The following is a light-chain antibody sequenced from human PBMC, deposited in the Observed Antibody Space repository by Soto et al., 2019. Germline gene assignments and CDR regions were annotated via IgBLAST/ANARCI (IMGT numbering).Light chain of an antibody. V-gene: IGKV1-17*01. J-gene: IGKJ1*01. CDR3: QQYNSYSLT. CDR2: DAS. Sequence: DIQMPQSPSSLSASVGDRVTITGRASQGIRNDLGWYQQKPGKAPQLLIHDASSSQSGVPSSFSGSGSGTEFTLTISSLQPDDFATYYCQQYNSYSLTFGQGTKVDIK. CDR1: QGIRND.